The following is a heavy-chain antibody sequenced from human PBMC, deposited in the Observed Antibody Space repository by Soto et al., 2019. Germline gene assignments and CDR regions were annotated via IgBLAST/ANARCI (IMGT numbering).Heavy chain of an antibody. CDR1: GNSISRDY. Sequence: LVTLPDTWTVVGNSISRDYWSWIRQPPGKGLEWIGYIYYSGSTYYNPSLKSRVTISVDTSKNQFSLKLSSVTAADTAVYYCARSGPTTVILSNWFDPWGQGTLVTVSS. D-gene: IGHD4-17*01. CDR2: IYYSGST. V-gene: IGHV4-59*08. J-gene: IGHJ5*02. CDR3: ARSGPTTVILSNWFDP.